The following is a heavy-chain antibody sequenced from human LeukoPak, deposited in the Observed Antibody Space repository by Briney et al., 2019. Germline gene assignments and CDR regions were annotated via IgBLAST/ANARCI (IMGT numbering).Heavy chain of an antibody. V-gene: IGHV4-38-2*02. CDR1: GYSISSGYY. CDR3: ARGGKVGANYYYYYYMDV. D-gene: IGHD1-26*01. Sequence: KPSETLSLTCTVSGYSISSGYYWGWIRQPPGKGLEWIGSIYHSGSTYYNPSLKSRVTISVDTSKNQFSLKLSSVTAADTAVYYCARGGKVGANYYYYYYMDVWGKGTTVTVSS. J-gene: IGHJ6*03. CDR2: IYHSGST.